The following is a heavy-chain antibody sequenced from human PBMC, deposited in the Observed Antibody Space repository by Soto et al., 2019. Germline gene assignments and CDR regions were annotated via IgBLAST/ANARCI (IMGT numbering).Heavy chain of an antibody. Sequence: QVQLVESGGGVVQPGRSLRLSCAASGFTFSSYAMHWVRQAPGKGLEWVAVISYDGSNKYYADSVKGRFTISRDNSKNTLYLQMNSLRAEETAVYYCARDQGTMVRGVTFEYYFDYWGQGTLVTVSS. V-gene: IGHV3-30-3*01. J-gene: IGHJ4*02. CDR1: GFTFSSYA. CDR2: ISYDGSNK. CDR3: ARDQGTMVRGVTFEYYFDY. D-gene: IGHD3-10*01.